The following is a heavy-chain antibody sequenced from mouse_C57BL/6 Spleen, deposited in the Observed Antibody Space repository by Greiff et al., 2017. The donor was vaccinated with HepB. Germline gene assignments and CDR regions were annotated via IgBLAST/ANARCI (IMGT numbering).Heavy chain of an antibody. D-gene: IGHD2-5*01. CDR1: GYSFTGYY. CDR2: INPSTGGT. Sequence: DVKLVESGPELVKPGASVKISCKASGYSFTGYYMNWVKQSPEKSLEWIGEINPSTGGTTYNQKFKAKATLTVDKSSSTAYMQLKSLTSEDSAVYYCARPSTIVTTRFAYWGQGTLVTVSA. CDR3: ARPSTIVTTRFAY. J-gene: IGHJ3*01. V-gene: IGHV1-42*01.